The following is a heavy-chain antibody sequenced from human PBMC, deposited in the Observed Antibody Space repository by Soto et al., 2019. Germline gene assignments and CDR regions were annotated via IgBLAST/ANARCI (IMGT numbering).Heavy chain of an antibody. J-gene: IGHJ6*02. CDR2: IIPIFGTA. Sequence: SVKGSCKASGGTFSSYAISWVRQAPGQGLEWMGGIIPIFGTANYAQKFQGRVTITADESTSTAYMELSSLRSEDTAVYYCARNLQWVDCSSTSCTDYYYYYGMDVWGQGTTVTVSS. D-gene: IGHD2-2*01. CDR3: ARNLQWVDCSSTSCTDYYYYYGMDV. CDR1: GGTFSSYA. V-gene: IGHV1-69*13.